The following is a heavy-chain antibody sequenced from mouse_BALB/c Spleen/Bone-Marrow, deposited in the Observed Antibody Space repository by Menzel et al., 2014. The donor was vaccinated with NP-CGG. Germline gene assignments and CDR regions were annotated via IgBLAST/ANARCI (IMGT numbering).Heavy chain of an antibody. V-gene: IGHV5-6*02. J-gene: IGHJ3*01. CDR3: VRPYDYGTWFAY. Sequence: EVKLVESGGDLVKPGGSLKLSCAASGFTFSTYGMSWVRQTPDKRLEWVAAISNGGIYTYYPDTVKGRFTISRDNAKNTLYLPMSSLKSEDTAMYYCVRPYDYGTWFAYWGQGTLVTVSA. CDR1: GFTFSTYG. D-gene: IGHD2-4*01. CDR2: ISNGGIYT.